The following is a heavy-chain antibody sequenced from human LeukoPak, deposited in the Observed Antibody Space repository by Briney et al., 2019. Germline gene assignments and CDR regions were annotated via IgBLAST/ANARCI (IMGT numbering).Heavy chain of an antibody. CDR3: ARDLPYSSGWYGVDY. V-gene: IGHV4-30-4*07. Sequence: YIYYSGSTYYNPSLKSRVTISVDTSKNQFSLKLSSVTAADTAVYYCARDLPYSSGWYGVDYWGQGTLVTVSS. D-gene: IGHD6-19*01. J-gene: IGHJ4*02. CDR2: IYYSGST.